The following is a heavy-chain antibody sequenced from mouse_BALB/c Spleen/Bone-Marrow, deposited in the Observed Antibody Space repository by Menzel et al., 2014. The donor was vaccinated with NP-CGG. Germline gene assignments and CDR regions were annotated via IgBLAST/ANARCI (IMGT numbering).Heavy chain of an antibody. V-gene: IGHV1S132*01. Sequence: VMLVESGAEVVKPGASVKLSCKTSGYTFTNYWIQWVKQRPGQGLGWIGEINPSNGRTNYNGKFKGKATLTADKSSSTAYMQLSSLTSVDSAVYFCARGRDWDAWFAYWGQGTLVTVSA. CDR1: GYTFTNYW. CDR2: INPSNGRT. CDR3: ARGRDWDAWFAY. D-gene: IGHD4-1*01. J-gene: IGHJ3*01.